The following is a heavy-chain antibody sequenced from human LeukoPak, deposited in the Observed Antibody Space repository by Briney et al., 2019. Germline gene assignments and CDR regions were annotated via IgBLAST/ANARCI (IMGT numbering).Heavy chain of an antibody. CDR2: INHSGST. J-gene: IGHJ4*02. D-gene: IGHD3-22*01. CDR1: GGSFSGYY. V-gene: IGHV4-34*01. CDR3: ARGYFDSSGYSNPFDL. Sequence: PSETLSLTCAVYGGSFSGYYWSWIRQPPGKGLEWIGEINHSGSTNYNPSLNSRVTMSVDTSKNQFSLRLSSVTAADTAVYYCARGYFDSSGYSNPFDLWGQGALVTVSS.